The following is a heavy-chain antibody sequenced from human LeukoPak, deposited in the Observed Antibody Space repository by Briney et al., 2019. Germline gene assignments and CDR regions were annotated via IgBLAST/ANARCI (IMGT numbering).Heavy chain of an antibody. J-gene: IGHJ4*02. Sequence: SQTLSLTCTVSGGSISSGGYYWSWIRQHPGKGLEWIGYIYYSGSTYYNPSLKSRVTISVDTSKNQFSLKLSSVTAADTAVYYCARTTIFGVVPSFDYWGQGTLVTVSS. D-gene: IGHD3-3*01. CDR3: ARTTIFGVVPSFDY. CDR1: GGSISSGGYY. CDR2: IYYSGST. V-gene: IGHV4-31*03.